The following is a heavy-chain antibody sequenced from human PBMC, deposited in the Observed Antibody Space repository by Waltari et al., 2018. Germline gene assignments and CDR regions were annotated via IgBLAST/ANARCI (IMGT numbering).Heavy chain of an antibody. J-gene: IGHJ4*02. D-gene: IGHD3-3*01. CDR3: ARGSVRDFGVVIPRSGFDY. Sequence: QVQLVQSGAEVKKPGASVKVSCKASGYTFTSYDINWVRQATGQGLEWMGWMNPNSGNTGYAQKFQGRVTMTRNTSISTAYMELSRLRSDDTAVYYCARGSVRDFGVVIPRSGFDYWGQGTLVTVSS. CDR1: GYTFTSYD. CDR2: MNPNSGNT. V-gene: IGHV1-8*01.